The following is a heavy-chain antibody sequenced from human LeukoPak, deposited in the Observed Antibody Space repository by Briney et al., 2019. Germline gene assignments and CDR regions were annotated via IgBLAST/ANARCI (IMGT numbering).Heavy chain of an antibody. J-gene: IGHJ5*02. V-gene: IGHV3-7*01. D-gene: IGHD2-21*02. CDR2: IKQDGSEK. Sequence: GGSLRLSCAASGFTFSSYWMSWVRQAPGKGLEWVANIKQDGSEKYYVDSVKGRFTISRDNAKNSLYLQMNSLRAEDTAVYYCARESCGGDCYSINWFDPWGQGILVTVSS. CDR3: ARESCGGDCYSINWFDP. CDR1: GFTFSSYW.